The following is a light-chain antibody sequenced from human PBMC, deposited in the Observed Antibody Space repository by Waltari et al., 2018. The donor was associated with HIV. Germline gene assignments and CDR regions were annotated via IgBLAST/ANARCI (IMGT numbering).Light chain of an antibody. CDR2: GNS. CDR1: HTNSGRYA. V-gene: IGLV1-44*01. J-gene: IGLJ2*01. Sequence: QSALTQEPSASGTVGPKVTLSCVGNHTNSGRYAEAWYQQTSHGAPKTVMSGNSLPSGIPDRFSGSKSGTTASLTISCLQPEDEADYYCSTWDYGLNAVVFGGGTKLTV. CDR3: STWDYGLNAVV.